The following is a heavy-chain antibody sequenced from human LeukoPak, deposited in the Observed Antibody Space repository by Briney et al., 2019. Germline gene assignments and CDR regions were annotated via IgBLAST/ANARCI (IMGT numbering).Heavy chain of an antibody. CDR2: ISSSSATI. J-gene: IGHJ4*02. CDR3: ASPRWIQLWHPFDY. V-gene: IGHV3-48*01. CDR1: GFTFSDYS. D-gene: IGHD5-18*01. Sequence: GGSLRLSCAASGFTFSDYSMNWVRQAPGKGLEWVSYISSSSATIYYADSVKGRFTISRDNSKNTLYLKMNSLRAEDTAVYYCASPRWIQLWHPFDYWGQGTLVTVSS.